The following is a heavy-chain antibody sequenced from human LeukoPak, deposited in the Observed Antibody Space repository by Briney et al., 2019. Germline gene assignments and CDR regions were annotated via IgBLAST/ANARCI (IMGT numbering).Heavy chain of an antibody. J-gene: IGHJ4*02. Sequence: GGSLRLSCEASGFTFSGYGMHWVRQAPGKGLEWVAFIRYDGNHKYYADSVKGRFTISRDNSKNTLYLQMNSLRAEDTAVYYCAKDALSYYYDTSGYPAEFDYWGQGTLVTVSS. CDR3: AKDALSYYYDTSGYPAEFDY. CDR2: IRYDGNHK. CDR1: GFTFSGYG. D-gene: IGHD3-22*01. V-gene: IGHV3-30*02.